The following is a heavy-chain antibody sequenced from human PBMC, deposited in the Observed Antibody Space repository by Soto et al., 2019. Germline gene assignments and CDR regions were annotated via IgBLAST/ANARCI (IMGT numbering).Heavy chain of an antibody. J-gene: IGHJ3*02. V-gene: IGHV4-59*01. CDR2: IYYSGST. Sequence: SETLSLTCTVSGGSISSYYWSWIRQPPGKGLEWIGYIYYSGSTNYNPSLKSRVTISVDTSKNQFSLKLSSVTAADTAVYYCASCTTVTTERFDLFDICGQGTMVPVSS. D-gene: IGHD4-17*01. CDR1: GGSISSYY. CDR3: ASCTTVTTERFDLFDI.